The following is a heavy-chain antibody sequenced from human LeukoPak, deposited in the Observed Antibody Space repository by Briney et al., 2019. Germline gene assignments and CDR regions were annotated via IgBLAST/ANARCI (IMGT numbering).Heavy chain of an antibody. Sequence: SETLSLTCTVSGGSISSYYWSWIRQPPGKGLEWIGYIYYSGSTNYNPSLKSRVTISVDTSKNQFSLKLSSVTAADTAVYYCARVKTPILPYYSDYWGQGTLVTVSS. CDR1: GGSISSYY. CDR3: ARVKTPILPYYSDY. V-gene: IGHV4-59*12. CDR2: IYYSGST. J-gene: IGHJ4*02. D-gene: IGHD2-2*02.